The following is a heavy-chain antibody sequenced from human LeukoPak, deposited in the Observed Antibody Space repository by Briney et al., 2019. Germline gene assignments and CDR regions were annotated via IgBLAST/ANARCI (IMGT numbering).Heavy chain of an antibody. D-gene: IGHD6-13*01. CDR3: ARDPLSSSSFDL. Sequence: GGSLRLSCAASGFTFSDYGMSWVRQAPGKGLEWVSSISSTGGTTYYADSVKGRFTISRDNAKNSLYLQMNSLRAEDTAVYYCARDPLSSSSFDLWGQGTLVTVSS. CDR2: ISSTGGTT. V-gene: IGHV3-23*01. J-gene: IGHJ4*02. CDR1: GFTFSDYG.